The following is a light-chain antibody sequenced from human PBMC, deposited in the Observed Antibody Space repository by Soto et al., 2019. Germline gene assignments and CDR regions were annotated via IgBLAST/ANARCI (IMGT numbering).Light chain of an antibody. Sequence: DIQMTQSPSSQSASVGDRVTITCRVSQSISSYLNWYQQKPGKAPKLLIYAASSLQSGVPSRFSGSGSGTDFTLTISSLQPEDFATYYCQQSYSTPRTFGQGTKVDIK. J-gene: IGKJ1*01. CDR2: AAS. V-gene: IGKV1-39*01. CDR3: QQSYSTPRT. CDR1: QSISSY.